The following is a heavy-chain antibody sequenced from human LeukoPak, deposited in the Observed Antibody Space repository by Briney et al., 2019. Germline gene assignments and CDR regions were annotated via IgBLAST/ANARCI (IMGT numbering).Heavy chain of an antibody. Sequence: GASVKVSCKASGGTFSSYAISWVRQAPGQGLEWMGGIIPIFGTANYAQKFQGRVTITADKSTSTAYMELSSLRSEDTAVYYCARQYISGQWYFDYWGQGTLVTVSS. V-gene: IGHV1-69*06. D-gene: IGHD5-18*01. CDR3: ARQYISGQWYFDY. CDR1: GGTFSSYA. CDR2: IIPIFGTA. J-gene: IGHJ4*02.